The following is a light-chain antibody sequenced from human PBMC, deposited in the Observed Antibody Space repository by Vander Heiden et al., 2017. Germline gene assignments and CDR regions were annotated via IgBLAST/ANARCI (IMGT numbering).Light chain of an antibody. CDR1: SSDVGGYNY. CDR2: DVS. J-gene: IGLJ1*01. CDR3: SSYTSSSTYYV. Sequence: HSALTQPASVSGSPGHSITISCTGTSSDVGGYNYVSWYQQHPGKAPKLMIYDVSNRPSGVSNRFSGSKSGNTASLTISGLQAEDEADYYCSSYTSSSTYYVFGTGTKVTVL. V-gene: IGLV2-14*01.